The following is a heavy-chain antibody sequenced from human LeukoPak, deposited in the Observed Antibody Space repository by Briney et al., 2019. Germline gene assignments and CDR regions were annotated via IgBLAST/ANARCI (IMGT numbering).Heavy chain of an antibody. CDR3: ARQTWGGNYHPYYFDY. D-gene: IGHD1-26*01. CDR2: VYYSGST. V-gene: IGHV4-39*01. Sequence: SETLSLTCTVSGGSISSRSYYWGWIRQPPGKGLEWIGSVYYSGSTYYNPSLQSRVTISVDTSKNQLSLQLTSVTAADTAVYYCARQTWGGNYHPYYFDYWGQGTLAPVSS. J-gene: IGHJ4*02. CDR1: GGSISSRSYY.